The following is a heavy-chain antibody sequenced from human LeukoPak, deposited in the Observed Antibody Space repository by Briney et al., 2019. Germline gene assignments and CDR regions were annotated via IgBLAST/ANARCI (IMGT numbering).Heavy chain of an antibody. CDR1: GYTFTGYY. D-gene: IGHD2-15*01. J-gene: IGHJ4*02. CDR2: INPNSGGT. V-gene: IGHV1-2*02. Sequence: ASVKVCCKASGYTFTGYYMHWVRQAPGQGLEWMGWINPNSGGTNYAQKFQGRVTMTRDTSISTAYMEPSRLRSDDTAVYYCARETGCSGGSCYDYFDYWGQGTLVTVSS. CDR3: ARETGCSGGSCYDYFDY.